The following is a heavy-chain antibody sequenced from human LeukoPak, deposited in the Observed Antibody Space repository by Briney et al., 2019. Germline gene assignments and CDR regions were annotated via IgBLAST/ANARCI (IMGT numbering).Heavy chain of an antibody. CDR2: ISGSGGST. CDR3: AKDERVYGTNAGTLLDY. V-gene: IGHV3-23*01. D-gene: IGHD4/OR15-4a*01. J-gene: IGHJ4*02. Sequence: PGGSLRLSCAASGFTFSSYGMSWVRQAPGKGLEWVSAISGSGGSTYYADSVKGRFTISRDNSKNTLYLQMNSLRAEDTAVYYCAKDERVYGTNAGTLLDYWGQGTLVSVSS. CDR1: GFTFSSYG.